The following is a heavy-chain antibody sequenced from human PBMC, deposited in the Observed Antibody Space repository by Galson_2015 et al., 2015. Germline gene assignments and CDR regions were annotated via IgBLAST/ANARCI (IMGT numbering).Heavy chain of an antibody. D-gene: IGHD2-21*02. CDR1: GASISSYY. Sequence: SETLSLTCTVSGASISSYYWSWIRQPPGQGLEWIGYIYYNENTKYHPSLRSRVTMSVDTSKSQFSLKLSSVTAADAAVYYCASGSYFGGNCFSHLHSSVHGTLIPLSS. V-gene: IGHV4-59*01. CDR2: IYYNENT. CDR3: ASGSYFGGNCFSHLHS. J-gene: IGHJ5*01.